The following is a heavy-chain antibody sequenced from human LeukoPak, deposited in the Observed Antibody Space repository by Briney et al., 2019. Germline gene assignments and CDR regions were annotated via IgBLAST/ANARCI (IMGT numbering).Heavy chain of an antibody. D-gene: IGHD3-3*01. Sequence: PSETLSLTCTVSGGSISSRPYYWGWVRQPPGKGLEWIGTISYSGTTYYSPSLKSRVTISLDTSKNQFSLKLSSVTAADTAVYYCARGSGYYPFDYWGQGTLVTVSS. V-gene: IGHV4-39*07. CDR2: ISYSGTT. CDR3: ARGSGYYPFDY. CDR1: GGSISSRPYY. J-gene: IGHJ4*02.